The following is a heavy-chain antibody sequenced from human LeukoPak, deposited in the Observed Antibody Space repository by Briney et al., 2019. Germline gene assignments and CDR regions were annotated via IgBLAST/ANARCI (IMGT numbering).Heavy chain of an antibody. D-gene: IGHD6-6*01. V-gene: IGHV3-48*01. CDR2: ISSSSSSI. J-gene: IGHJ4*02. CDR3: ARHRPSDY. CDR1: GFTFSSYS. Sequence: GGSLRLSCSASGFTFSSYSMNWVRQAPGKGLEWVSYISSSSSSIYYADSVKGRFTISRDNAKNPLYLQMNSLRAEDTAVYYCARHRPSDYWGQGTLVTVSS.